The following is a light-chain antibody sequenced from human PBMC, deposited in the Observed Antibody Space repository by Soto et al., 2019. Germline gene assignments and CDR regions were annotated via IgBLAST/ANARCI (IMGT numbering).Light chain of an antibody. J-gene: IGLJ3*02. CDR1: SSDIGSNNY. V-gene: IGLV2-14*01. Sequence: QSALTQPASVSGSPGKSITISCTGTSSDIGSNNYVSWFQQRPGKAPTLIIYEVSNRPSGVSTHFSGSKSGITASLTISGLLPEDEAEYYCSSYTTTTRLFGGGTKLTVL. CDR3: SSYTTTTRL. CDR2: EVS.